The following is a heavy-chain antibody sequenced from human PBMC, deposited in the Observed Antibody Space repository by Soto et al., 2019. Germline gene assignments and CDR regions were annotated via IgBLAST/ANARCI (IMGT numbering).Heavy chain of an antibody. CDR3: AKDRMNHNSAWDPFDX. Sequence: WRSLRLSCAASGFTFSIYAMSWVRQAPGKGLEWVSGIGCGNDDTYYADSVKGRLTISSENSKRTLSLQMNGLRAEDTAVYYCAKDRMNHNSAWDPFDXSCQGTFLTV. D-gene: IGHD2-15*01. J-gene: IGHJ3*02. CDR1: GFTFSIYA. V-gene: IGHV3-23*01. CDR2: IGCGNDDT.